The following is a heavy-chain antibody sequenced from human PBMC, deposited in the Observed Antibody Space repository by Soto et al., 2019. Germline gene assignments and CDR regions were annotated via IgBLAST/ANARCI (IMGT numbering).Heavy chain of an antibody. J-gene: IGHJ4*02. Sequence: SETLSLTCTVSGGSISSSSYYWGWIRQPPGKGLEWIGSIYYSGSTYYNPSLKSRVTISVDTSKNQFSLKLSSVTAADTAVYYCARCYMITFGGVIVISRYYFDYWGQGTLVTVSS. D-gene: IGHD3-16*02. CDR2: IYYSGST. CDR1: GGSISSSSYY. CDR3: ARCYMITFGGVIVISRYYFDY. V-gene: IGHV4-39*01.